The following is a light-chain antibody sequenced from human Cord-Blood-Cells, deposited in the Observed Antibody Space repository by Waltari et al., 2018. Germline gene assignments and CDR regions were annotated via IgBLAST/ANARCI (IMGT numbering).Light chain of an antibody. CDR3: QQRSNWPWT. J-gene: IGKJ1*01. V-gene: IGKV3-11*01. CDR2: DAS. Sequence: EIVLTQSPATLSLSPGDRATLSCSASQSVSSYLAWYQQKPGQAPRLLIYDASNRATGIQARFSGSGSGTDFTLTISSLEPEDFAVYYCQQRSNWPWTFGQGTKVEIK. CDR1: QSVSSY.